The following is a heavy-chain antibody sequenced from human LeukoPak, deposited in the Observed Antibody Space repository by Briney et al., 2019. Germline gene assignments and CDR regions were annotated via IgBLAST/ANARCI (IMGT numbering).Heavy chain of an antibody. V-gene: IGHV3-43*01. CDR2: ISWDGGST. Sequence: GGSLRLSCTASGFTFDDYTMHWVRQAPGKGLEWVSLISWDGGSTYYADSVKGRFTISRDNAKNSLYLQMNSLRVEDTAVYYCASEGVVGAAAHFDYWGQGALVTVSS. J-gene: IGHJ4*02. D-gene: IGHD1-26*01. CDR3: ASEGVVGAAAHFDY. CDR1: GFTFDDYT.